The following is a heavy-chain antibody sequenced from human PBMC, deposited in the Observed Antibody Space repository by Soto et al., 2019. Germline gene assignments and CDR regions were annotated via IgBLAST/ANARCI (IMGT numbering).Heavy chain of an antibody. J-gene: IGHJ6*02. V-gene: IGHV4-31*03. CDR1: GGSISSGGYY. D-gene: IGHD3-3*01. CDR3: AREKYDFWSGYYYYYGMDV. Sequence: SETLSLTCTVSGGSISSGGYYWSWIRQHPGKGLEWIGYIYYSGSTYYNPSLKSRVTISVDTSKNQFSLKLSSVTAADTAVYYCAREKYDFWSGYYYYYGMDVWGQGTTVTVSS. CDR2: IYYSGST.